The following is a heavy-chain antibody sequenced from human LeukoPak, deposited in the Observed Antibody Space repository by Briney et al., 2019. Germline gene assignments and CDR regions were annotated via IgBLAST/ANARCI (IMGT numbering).Heavy chain of an antibody. Sequence: GASVKVSCKASGYTFTGYYMHWVRQAPGQGLEWMGWINPNSGGTNYAQKFQGRVTMTRDTSISTAYMELSRLRSDDTAVYYCARDRHYYGSGSSFPHYYMDVWGKGTTVTISS. CDR1: GYTFTGYY. CDR3: ARDRHYYGSGSSFPHYYMDV. J-gene: IGHJ6*03. CDR2: INPNSGGT. D-gene: IGHD3-10*01. V-gene: IGHV1-2*02.